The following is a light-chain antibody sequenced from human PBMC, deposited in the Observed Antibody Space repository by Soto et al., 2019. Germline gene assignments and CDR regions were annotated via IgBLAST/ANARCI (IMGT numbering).Light chain of an antibody. CDR2: EVS. CDR3: SSYTSSGTLYV. J-gene: IGLJ1*01. CDR1: NSDIGGHNF. V-gene: IGLV2-14*01. Sequence: QSVLTQPASVSGSPGQSITISCTGTNSDIGGHNFVSWYQLHPGKGPKLMISEVSNRPSGVSNRFSGSKSGNTASLTISGLQAEDEADYYCSSYTSSGTLYVFGTGTKVTVL.